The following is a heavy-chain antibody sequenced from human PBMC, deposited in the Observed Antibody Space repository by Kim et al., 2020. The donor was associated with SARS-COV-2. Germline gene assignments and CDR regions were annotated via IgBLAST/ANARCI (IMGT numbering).Heavy chain of an antibody. D-gene: IGHD3-10*01. V-gene: IGHV1-2*04. J-gene: IGHJ3*02. CDR3: ARGPASGAFDI. CDR2: LNPVNGGT. Sequence: ASVKVSCEASGYPFTQYYIHWMRRAPGQGLEWVGWLNPVNGGTKYSQKFQAWVTMTRDTSINTVYMDLRRLTSDDTAVYYCARGPASGAFDIWGQGTMVTVSS. CDR1: GYPFTQYY.